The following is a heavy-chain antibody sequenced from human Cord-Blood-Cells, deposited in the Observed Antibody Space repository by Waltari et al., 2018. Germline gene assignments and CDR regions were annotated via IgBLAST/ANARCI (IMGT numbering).Heavy chain of an antibody. D-gene: IGHD3-10*01. V-gene: IGHV4-34*01. J-gene: IGHJ5*02. CDR1: GGSFSGYY. CDR2: INHSGST. CDR3: VPHYYGSGSYYKGWFDP. Sequence: QVQLQQWGAGLLKPSETLSLTCAVYGGSFSGYYWSWIRQPPGKGLEWIGEINHSGSTNYNPSLKSRVTISVDTSKNQFSLKLSSVTAADTAVYYCVPHYYGSGSYYKGWFDPWGQGTLVTVSS.